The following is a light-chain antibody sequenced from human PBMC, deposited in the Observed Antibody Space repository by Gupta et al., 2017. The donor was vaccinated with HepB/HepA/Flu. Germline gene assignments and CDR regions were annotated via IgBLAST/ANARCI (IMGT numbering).Light chain of an antibody. CDR1: QSVSSN. Sequence: EIVMTQSPAHLSVSPGERATLSCRASQSVSSNLAWYQQKPVQAPRLLIYGASTRATGIPARFCGSGSGTEFTLTISSLQSEDFAVYYCQQNNNSPIFSFGHGTKVDIK. J-gene: IGKJ3*01. V-gene: IGKV3-15*01. CDR3: QQNNNSPIFS. CDR2: GAS.